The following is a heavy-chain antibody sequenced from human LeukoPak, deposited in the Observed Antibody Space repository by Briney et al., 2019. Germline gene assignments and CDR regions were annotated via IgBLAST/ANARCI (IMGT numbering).Heavy chain of an antibody. CDR2: IYSGGST. Sequence: GGSLRLPCAASGFTVSSNYMSWVRQAPGKGLEWVSVIYSGGSTYYADSVKGRFTISRDNSKNTLYLQMNSLRAEDTAAYYCALGYYYDSSGPAAFDYWGQGTLVTVSS. V-gene: IGHV3-53*01. D-gene: IGHD3-22*01. CDR1: GFTVSSNY. J-gene: IGHJ4*02. CDR3: ALGYYYDSSGPAAFDY.